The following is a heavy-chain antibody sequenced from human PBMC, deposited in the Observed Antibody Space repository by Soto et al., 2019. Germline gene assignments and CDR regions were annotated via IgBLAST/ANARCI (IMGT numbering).Heavy chain of an antibody. CDR1: GGSISNYY. D-gene: IGHD5-18*01. Sequence: SETLSLTCNVSGGSISNYYWSWIRQPPGKGLEWIGYIFYSGSTNYNPSLKSRVTISVDTSKNQFSLKLSSVTAADTAVYYCARKGYNYDYWGQGTLVTVSS. J-gene: IGHJ4*02. CDR3: ARKGYNYDY. V-gene: IGHV4-59*01. CDR2: IFYSGST.